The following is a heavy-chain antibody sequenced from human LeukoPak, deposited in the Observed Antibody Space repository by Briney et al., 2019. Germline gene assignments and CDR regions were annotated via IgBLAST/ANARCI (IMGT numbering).Heavy chain of an antibody. CDR3: ARVYAPSGYGAYYFDF. CDR1: GFIFSDYY. CDR2: ISSSSSYT. Sequence: GRSLRLSCAASGFIFSDYYMSWIRQAPGKGLERVSYISSSSSYTNYADSVKGRFTISRDNAKNSLYLQMNSLRAEDTAVYYCARVYAPSGYGAYYFDFWGQGTLVTVSS. D-gene: IGHD5-12*01. J-gene: IGHJ4*02. V-gene: IGHV3-11*06.